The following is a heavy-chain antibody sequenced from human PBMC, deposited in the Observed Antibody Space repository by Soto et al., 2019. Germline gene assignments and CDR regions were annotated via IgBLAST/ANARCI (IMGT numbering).Heavy chain of an antibody. D-gene: IGHD5-18*01. CDR1: GGSINSGGYC. CDR2: ISYGGST. CDR3: SRWILV. V-gene: IGHV4-31*03. J-gene: IGHJ4*01. Sequence: QVQLQESGPGLVKPSQTLSLTCTVSGGSINSGGYCWSWIRQHPGKGLDWIGCISYGGSTSYNPSLESRVTISVDTSKNQFSLKLTSVTAADTAVYYCSRWILVWGHGALITVSS.